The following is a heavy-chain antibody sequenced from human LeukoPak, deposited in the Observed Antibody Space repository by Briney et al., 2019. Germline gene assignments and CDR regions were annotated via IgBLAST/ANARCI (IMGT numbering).Heavy chain of an antibody. D-gene: IGHD1-26*01. J-gene: IGHJ5*02. CDR1: GFTFSTYE. V-gene: IGHV3-48*03. CDR3: ARGCGIYT. Sequence: GGSLRLSCAASGFTFSTYEMQWVRQAPGKGLEWVSCISPSGSATYSADSVKGRFTISRNNAKNPLYLQMNGLRAEDKAVYYCARGCGIYTWGQGTLVTVSS. CDR2: ISPSGSAT.